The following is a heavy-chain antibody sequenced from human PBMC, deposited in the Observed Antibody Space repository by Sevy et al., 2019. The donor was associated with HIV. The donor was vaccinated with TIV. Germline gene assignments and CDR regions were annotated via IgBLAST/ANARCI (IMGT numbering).Heavy chain of an antibody. J-gene: IGHJ4*02. CDR1: GFTFSSYE. CDR2: ISSSGSTI. Sequence: GGSLRLSCAASGFTFSSYEMNWVRQAPGKGLEWVSYISSSGSTIYYADSVKGRFTISRDNAKNSLCLQMNSLRAEDTAVYYCAREPPDGGSFFVWGQGTLVTVSS. CDR3: AREPPDGGSFFV. V-gene: IGHV3-48*03. D-gene: IGHD1-26*01.